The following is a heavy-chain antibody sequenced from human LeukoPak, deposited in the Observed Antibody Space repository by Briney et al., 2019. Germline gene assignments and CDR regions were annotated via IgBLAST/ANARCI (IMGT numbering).Heavy chain of an antibody. V-gene: IGHV3-74*01. CDR3: ARDGGDFWSGYPLDY. CDR1: GFTFSSYW. Sequence: GGSLRLSCAASGFTFSSYWMHWVRQAPGKGLVWVSRINSDGSSTSYADSVKGRFTISRDNAKNTLYLQMNSLRVEDTAVYYCARDGGDFWSGYPLDYWGQGTLVTVSS. D-gene: IGHD3-3*01. CDR2: INSDGSST. J-gene: IGHJ4*02.